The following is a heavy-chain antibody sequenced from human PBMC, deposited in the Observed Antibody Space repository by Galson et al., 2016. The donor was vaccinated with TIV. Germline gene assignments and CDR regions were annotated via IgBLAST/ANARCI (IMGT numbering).Heavy chain of an antibody. CDR3: TREDHRYGSAWHSYYYYFGMDV. CDR2: ISYDVNYK. V-gene: IGHV3-30*03. Sequence: SLRLSCAASGFSFRNSAMYWVRQTPGKGLQSVAIISYDVNYKYYAESVKGRFTISRDNSKNTLYLQMNSLRRDDTGLYFCTREDHRYGSAWHSYYYYFGMDVWGQGTTVTVS. J-gene: IGHJ6*02. D-gene: IGHD6-19*01. CDR1: GFSFRNSA.